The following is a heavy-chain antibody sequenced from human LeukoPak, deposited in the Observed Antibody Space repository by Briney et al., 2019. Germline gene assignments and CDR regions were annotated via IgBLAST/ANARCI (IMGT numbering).Heavy chain of an antibody. Sequence: GESLKISCKGSRYSFTNYWVGWVRHMPEKGLEWMGFIYPGDSDTRYGPSFQGRVTISADKSISTAFLQWSSLKASDTAMYYCARVAVTYSISPFDYWVQGTLVTVSS. CDR3: ARVAVTYSISPFDY. V-gene: IGHV5-51*01. CDR2: IYPGDSDT. CDR1: RYSFTNYW. D-gene: IGHD6-13*01. J-gene: IGHJ4*02.